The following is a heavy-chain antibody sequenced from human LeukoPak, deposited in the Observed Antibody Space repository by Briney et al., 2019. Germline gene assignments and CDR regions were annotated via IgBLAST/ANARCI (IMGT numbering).Heavy chain of an antibody. Sequence: GGSLRLSCAASGSTFSSYAMNWVRQAPGKGLEWVSSVSSSSTNKFYADSVKGRFTISRDDAKNSLYLQMNSLRAEDTAVYYCARDYYDSSGYYYDWGQGTLVTVSS. J-gene: IGHJ4*02. V-gene: IGHV3-21*04. CDR2: VSSSSTNK. CDR1: GSTFSSYA. CDR3: ARDYYDSSGYYYD. D-gene: IGHD3-22*01.